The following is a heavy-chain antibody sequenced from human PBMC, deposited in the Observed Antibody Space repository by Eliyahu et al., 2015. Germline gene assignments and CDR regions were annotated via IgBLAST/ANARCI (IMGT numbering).Heavy chain of an antibody. CDR3: ARDGYCSGGSCYGDY. V-gene: IGHV3-21*01. CDR2: ISSSSSYI. J-gene: IGHJ4*02. D-gene: IGHD2-15*01. CDR1: GFTFSSYS. Sequence: EVQLVESGGGLVKPGGSLXLXCAASGFTFSSYSMNWVRQAPGKGLGWVSSISSSSSYIYYADSVKGRFTISRDNAKNSLYLQMNSLRAEDTAVYYCARDGYCSGGSCYGDYWGQGTLVTVSS.